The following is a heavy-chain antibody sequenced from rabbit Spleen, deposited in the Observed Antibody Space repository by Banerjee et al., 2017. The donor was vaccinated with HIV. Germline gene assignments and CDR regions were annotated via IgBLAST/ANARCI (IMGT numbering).Heavy chain of an antibody. CDR3: ARDYSNNGGFYFNL. CDR1: GFSFSRTYY. D-gene: IGHD4-1*01. Sequence: QSLEESGGDLVKPGASLTLTCPASGFSFSRTYYMCWVRQAPGKGLEWIACIYAGSSGTTYYASWAKGRFTISKTSSTTVTLQMTSLTAADTATYFCARDYSNNGGFYFNLWGPGTLVTV. V-gene: IGHV1S40*01. J-gene: IGHJ4*01. CDR2: IYAGSSGTT.